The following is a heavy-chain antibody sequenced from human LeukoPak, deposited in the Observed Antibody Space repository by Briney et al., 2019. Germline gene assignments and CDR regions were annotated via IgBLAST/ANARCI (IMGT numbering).Heavy chain of an antibody. CDR3: ARAPSEIGGYYPEYFRH. Sequence: GGSLRLSCAASGFTFSTYWMQWVRQAPGKGLVWVSRIKSEGGTNYADSVKGRFTISRDNAKKTVSLQMNSLRPEDTGVYYCARAPSEIGGYYPEYFRHWGQGTLVTVSS. CDR2: IKSEGGT. J-gene: IGHJ1*01. V-gene: IGHV3-74*01. CDR1: GFTFSTYW. D-gene: IGHD3-22*01.